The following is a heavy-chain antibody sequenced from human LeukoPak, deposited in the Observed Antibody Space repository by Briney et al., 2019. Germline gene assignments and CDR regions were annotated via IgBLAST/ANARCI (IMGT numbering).Heavy chain of an antibody. CDR1: GGSISSGDYY. CDR2: IYYSGST. J-gene: IGHJ4*02. D-gene: IGHD3-16*01. CDR3: ARYTFGGYYFDY. Sequence: SETLSLTCTVSGGSISSGDYYWSWIRQPPGKGLEWIGYIYYSGSTYYNPSLKSRVTISVDTSKNQFSLELSSVTAADTAVYYCARYTFGGYYFDYWGQGTLVTVSS. V-gene: IGHV4-30-4*08.